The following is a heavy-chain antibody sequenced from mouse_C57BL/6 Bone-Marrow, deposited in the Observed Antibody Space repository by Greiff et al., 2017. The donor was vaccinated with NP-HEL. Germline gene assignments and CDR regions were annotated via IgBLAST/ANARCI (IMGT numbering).Heavy chain of an antibody. CDR1: GYTFTDYE. Sequence: QVQLQQSGAELVRPGASVTLSCKASGYTFTDYEMHWVKQTPVHGLEWIGAIDPETGGTAYNQKFKGKAILTADKSSSTAYMELRSLTSEDSAVYYRTRDYDEGYYYAMDYWGQGTSVTVSS. CDR2: IDPETGGT. CDR3: TRDYDEGYYYAMDY. V-gene: IGHV1-15*01. J-gene: IGHJ4*01. D-gene: IGHD2-4*01.